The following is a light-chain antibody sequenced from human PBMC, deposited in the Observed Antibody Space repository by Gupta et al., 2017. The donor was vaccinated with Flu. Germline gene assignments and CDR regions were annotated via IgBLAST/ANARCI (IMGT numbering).Light chain of an antibody. CDR1: QSVSSSY. V-gene: IGKV3-20*01. J-gene: IGKJ3*01. CDR2: GAS. CDR3: QQYGSAFT. Sequence: EIVLTQSPGTLSLSPGERATRSCRASQSVSSSYLAWYQQKPGQAPRLLIYGASSSATGIPDRFSGSGSGTDFTLTISRLEPEDFAVYYCQQYGSAFTFGPGTKVDIK.